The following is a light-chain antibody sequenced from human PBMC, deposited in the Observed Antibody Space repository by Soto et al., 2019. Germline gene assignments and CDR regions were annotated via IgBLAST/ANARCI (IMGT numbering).Light chain of an antibody. CDR1: SSDVGGFNY. J-gene: IGLJ1*01. CDR3: GSYTSSSTYV. Sequence: QSALTQPASVSGSPGQSITISCTGTSSDVGGFNYVSWCQHHPGKAPKLMIYEVSNRPSGVSNRFSGSKSGNTASLTISGLQAEDEADYYCGSYTSSSTYVFGTGTKLTVL. V-gene: IGLV2-14*01. CDR2: EVS.